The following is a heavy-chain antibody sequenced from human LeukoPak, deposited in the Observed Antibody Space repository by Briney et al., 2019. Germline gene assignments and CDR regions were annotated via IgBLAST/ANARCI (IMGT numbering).Heavy chain of an antibody. D-gene: IGHD2-2*01. J-gene: IGHJ6*03. CDR3: ARRPVVPAAIVYMDV. Sequence: SETLSLTCTVSGGSISSSSYYWGWIRQPPGKGLGWIGSIYYSGSTYYNPSLKSRVTISVDTSKNQFSLKLSSVTAADTAVYYCARRPVVPAAIVYMDVWGKGTTVTVSS. V-gene: IGHV4-39*01. CDR1: GGSISSSSYY. CDR2: IYYSGST.